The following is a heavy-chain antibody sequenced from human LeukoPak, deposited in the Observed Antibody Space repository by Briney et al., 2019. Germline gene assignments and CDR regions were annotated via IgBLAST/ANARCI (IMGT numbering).Heavy chain of an antibody. D-gene: IGHD1-7*01. J-gene: IGHJ4*02. CDR2: IGGRSGTT. V-gene: IGHV3-23*01. CDR1: GFTFDTYA. CDR3: AKFSGYNWNYYFDF. Sequence: GGSLTLSCAASGFTFDTYAMSWVRQAPGKGLEWVSSIGGRSGTTFYAGSVKGRFTVSRDNSKNTLYLQMNTLRAEDTAIYYCAKFSGYNWNYYFDFWGQGTLVTVSS.